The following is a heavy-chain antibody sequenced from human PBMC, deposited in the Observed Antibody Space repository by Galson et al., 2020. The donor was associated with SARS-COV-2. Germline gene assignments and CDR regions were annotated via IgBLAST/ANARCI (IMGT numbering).Heavy chain of an antibody. CDR1: GGSVSSGSYY. Sequence: SETLSLTCTVSGGSVSSGSYYWSWIRQPPGKGLEWIGYIYYSGSTNYNPSLKSRVTISVDTSKNRFSLKLSSVTAADTAVYYCASYGGVYCSSTSGYYLDNWVDPWGQGTLVTVSS. D-gene: IGHD2-2*01. CDR3: ASYGGVYCSSTSGYYLDNWVDP. CDR2: IYYSGST. J-gene: IGHJ5*02. V-gene: IGHV4-61*01.